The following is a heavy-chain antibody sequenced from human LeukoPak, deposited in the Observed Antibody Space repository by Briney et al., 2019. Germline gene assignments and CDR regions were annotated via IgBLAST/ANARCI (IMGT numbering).Heavy chain of an antibody. J-gene: IGHJ4*02. V-gene: IGHV3-23*01. CDR2: ISGSGSGT. CDR1: GFTFSSYA. CDR3: AKQSGSWLFDY. Sequence: GGSLRLSCAASGFTFSSYAMSWVRQAPGKGLEWVSTISGSGSGTYYADSVKGRFTISRDNSKNTLYLQMNSLRAEDTAVYYCAKQSGSWLFDYWGQGTLVTVSS. D-gene: IGHD6-13*01.